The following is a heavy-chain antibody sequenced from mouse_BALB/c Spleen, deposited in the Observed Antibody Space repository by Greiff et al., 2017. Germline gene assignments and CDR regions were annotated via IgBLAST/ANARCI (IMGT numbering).Heavy chain of an antibody. V-gene: IGHV5-12-2*01. J-gene: IGHJ2*01. D-gene: IGHD2-4*01. CDR1: GFTFSSYT. CDR2: ISNGGGST. Sequence: EVKLVESGGGLVQPGGSLKLSCAASGFTFSSYTMSWVRQTPEKRLEWVAYISNGGGSTYYPDTVKGRFTISRDNAKNTLYLQMSSLKSEDTAMYYCARQAITYFDYWGQGTTLTVSS. CDR3: ARQAITYFDY.